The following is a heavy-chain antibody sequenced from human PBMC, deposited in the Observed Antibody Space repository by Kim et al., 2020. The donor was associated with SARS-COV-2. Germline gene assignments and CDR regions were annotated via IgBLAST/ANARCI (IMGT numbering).Heavy chain of an antibody. CDR3: AKGRTPTGTSCPI. Sequence: GGSLRLSCAASGFTFSSYAMSWVRQAPGKGLEWVSAISGSGGSTYYADSVQGRFTISRDNSKNTLYLQMNSLRAEDTAVYYCAKGRTPTGTSCPIWGQGTLVTVSS. D-gene: IGHD2-2*01. CDR1: GFTFSSYA. V-gene: IGHV3-23*01. CDR2: ISGSGGST. J-gene: IGHJ4*02.